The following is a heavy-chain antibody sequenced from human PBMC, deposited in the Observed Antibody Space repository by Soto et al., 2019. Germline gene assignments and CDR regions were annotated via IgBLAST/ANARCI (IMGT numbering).Heavy chain of an antibody. CDR3: ARVEDFWSGSSDAFDI. J-gene: IGHJ3*02. CDR1: GFTFSSYS. Sequence: PGGSLRLSCAASGFTFSSYSMNWVRQAPGKGLEWVSSISSSSSYIYYADSVKGRFTISRDNAKNSLYLQMNSLRAEDTAVYYCARVEDFWSGSSDAFDIWGQGTMVTVSS. CDR2: ISSSSSYI. D-gene: IGHD3-3*01. V-gene: IGHV3-21*01.